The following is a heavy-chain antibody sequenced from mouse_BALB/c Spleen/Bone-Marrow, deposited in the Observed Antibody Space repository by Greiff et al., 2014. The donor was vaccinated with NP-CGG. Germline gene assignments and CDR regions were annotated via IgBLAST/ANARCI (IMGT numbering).Heavy chain of an antibody. J-gene: IGHJ4*01. CDR1: GYTFTSYV. D-gene: IGHD1-1*01. CDR2: INPDNDGT. V-gene: IGHV1-14*01. Sequence: LVESGPEVVKPGASVKMSCKASGYTFTSYVLHWVKQKPGQGLEWIGYINPDNDGTKYNEKFKGKATLTSDKSSRTAYMELSSLTSEDSTVYYCARFGYYGSPYAMDYWGQGTSVTVSS. CDR3: ARFGYYGSPYAMDY.